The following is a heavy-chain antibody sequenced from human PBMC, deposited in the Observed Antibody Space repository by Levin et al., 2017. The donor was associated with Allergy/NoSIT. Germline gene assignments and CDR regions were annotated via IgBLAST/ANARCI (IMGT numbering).Heavy chain of an antibody. Sequence: GGSLRLSCVASGFTFSTFAMHWVRQAPGKGLEWVALISYDGNNKFYADSVRGRFTISRDNSKNTLYLQMNSLRPEDTAIYYCAKDVETYSGYDLGTNWFDPWGQGTLVIVSS. CDR1: GFTFSTFA. J-gene: IGHJ5*02. V-gene: IGHV3-30-3*01. CDR2: ISYDGNNK. D-gene: IGHD5-12*01. CDR3: AKDVETYSGYDLGTNWFDP.